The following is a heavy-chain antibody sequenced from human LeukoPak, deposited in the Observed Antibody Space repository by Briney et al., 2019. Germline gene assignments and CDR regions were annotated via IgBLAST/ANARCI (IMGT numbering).Heavy chain of an antibody. CDR1: GYTFTGYY. J-gene: IGHJ4*02. CDR2: INPNSGGT. V-gene: IGHV1-2*02. Sequence: ASVKVSCKASGYTFTGYYMHWVRQAPGQGLEWMGWINPNSGGTNYAQKSQGRVTMTRDTSISTAYMELSRLRSDDTAVYYCARNFYVSSGWYTYWGQGTLVTVSS. D-gene: IGHD6-19*01. CDR3: ARNFYVSSGWYTY.